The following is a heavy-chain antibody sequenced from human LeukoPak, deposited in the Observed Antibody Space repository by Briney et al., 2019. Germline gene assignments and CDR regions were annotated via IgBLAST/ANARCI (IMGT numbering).Heavy chain of an antibody. CDR3: ARTPLGAFDI. V-gene: IGHV4-59*01. Sequence: SETLSLTCTVSGGSINSYFWSWIRQPPGKGLEWIAYIYHSGTINYNPSLKSRVTISLDTSKSQVSLNLTSVTAADTAVYYCARTPLGAFDIWGQGTMVTVSS. CDR2: IYHSGTI. CDR1: GGSINSYF. J-gene: IGHJ3*02. D-gene: IGHD3-16*01.